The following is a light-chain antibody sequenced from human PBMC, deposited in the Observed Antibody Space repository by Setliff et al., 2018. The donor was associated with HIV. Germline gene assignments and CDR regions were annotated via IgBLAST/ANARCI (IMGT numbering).Light chain of an antibody. CDR1: TSNIGSNN. J-gene: IGLJ1*01. V-gene: IGLV1-44*01. CDR3: ATWDENLNAPV. CDR2: RNK. Sequence: QSVLTQPPSASGTPGQRVTISCSGSTSNIGSNNVVWYYQLLGTAPKLLIYRNKLRPSGVPDRFSGSKSGTSASLAISGPQPADEGDYYCATWDENLNAPVFGSGTKVTVL.